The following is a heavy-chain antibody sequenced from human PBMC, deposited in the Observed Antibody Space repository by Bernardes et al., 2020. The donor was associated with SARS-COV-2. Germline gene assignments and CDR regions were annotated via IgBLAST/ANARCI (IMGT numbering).Heavy chain of an antibody. Sequence: GSLRLSCAASGFTITSNAMAWVRQAPGKGLEWVSTISGSGFTTYYADSVKGRFSISRDNSKNTLYLQMNSLRAEDTAVFYCAKVSGGWLGEIPQPTYYYGMDVWGQGTTVTVSS. J-gene: IGHJ6*02. CDR2: ISGSGFTT. D-gene: IGHD3-10*01. CDR1: GFTITSNA. V-gene: IGHV3-23*01. CDR3: AKVSGGWLGEIPQPTYYYGMDV.